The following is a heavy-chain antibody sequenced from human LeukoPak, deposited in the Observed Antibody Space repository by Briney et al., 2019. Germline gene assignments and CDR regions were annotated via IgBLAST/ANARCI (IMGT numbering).Heavy chain of an antibody. D-gene: IGHD5-18*01. CDR1: GYTFTGYY. V-gene: IGHV1-2*06. CDR2: INPNSGGT. J-gene: IGHJ4*02. Sequence: AXXKVSCKASGYTFTGYYMHWVRQAPGQGLEWMGRINPNSGGTNYAQKFQGRVTMTRDTSISTAYMELSRLRSDDTAVYYCARDRGQLWLCDWGQGTLVTVSS. CDR3: ARDRGQLWLCD.